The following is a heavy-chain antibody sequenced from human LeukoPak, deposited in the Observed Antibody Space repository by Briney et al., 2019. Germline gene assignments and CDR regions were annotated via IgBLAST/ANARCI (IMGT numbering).Heavy chain of an antibody. CDR3: ARHPPDDYYYYMDV. Sequence: SETLSLTCTVSGGSITSSTYYWGWIRQPPGKGLEWIGSIHYSGSAYYNPSLKSRVTISADTSKNQFSLKLSSVTAADTAVYYCARHPPDDYYYYMDVWGKGTTVTVSS. CDR2: IHYSGSA. J-gene: IGHJ6*03. CDR1: GGSITSSTYY. V-gene: IGHV4-39*01.